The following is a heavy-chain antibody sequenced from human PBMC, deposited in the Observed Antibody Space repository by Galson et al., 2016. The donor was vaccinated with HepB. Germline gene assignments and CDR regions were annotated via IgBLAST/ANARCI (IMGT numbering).Heavy chain of an antibody. D-gene: IGHD3-22*01. CDR1: AFTFRSYW. V-gene: IGHV3-7*01. CDR2: INGDGSEK. CDR3: ARVTRYDRSDYDHHFDC. J-gene: IGHJ4*02. Sequence: SLRLSCAASAFTFRSYWMTWVRQAPGKGLEWVANINGDGSEKNYVDSVKGRFTTSRDNAKSSLYLQMNSLRAADTAVYYCARVTRYDRSDYDHHFDCWGQGTLVTVSS.